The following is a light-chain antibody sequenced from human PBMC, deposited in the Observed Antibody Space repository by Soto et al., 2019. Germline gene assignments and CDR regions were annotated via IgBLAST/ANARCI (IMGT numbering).Light chain of an antibody. Sequence: ETVMTQSPATLSVSPGETATLSCRASQSVGGNLAWYQQKPGQSPRFLIYGASTRASGVPARFSGRGSGTEYTLTISSLQSEDFAIYYCQQYNNWPYNFGQGTKLEI. J-gene: IGKJ2*01. CDR2: GAS. V-gene: IGKV3-15*01. CDR1: QSVGGN. CDR3: QQYNNWPYN.